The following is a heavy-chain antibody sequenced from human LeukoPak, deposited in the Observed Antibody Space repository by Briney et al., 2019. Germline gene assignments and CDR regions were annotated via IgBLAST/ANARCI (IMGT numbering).Heavy chain of an antibody. CDR1: GGSTSAYY. V-gene: IGHV4-59*01. CDR3: ARDFASYYYGMDV. J-gene: IGHJ6*02. Sequence: SETLSPTCTVSGGSTSAYYWSWIRQPPGKGLEWIGYIYYSGSTNYNPSLKSRVTMSVDTSKNQFSLKLSSVTAADTAVYYCARDFASYYYGMDVWGQGTTVTVSS. CDR2: IYYSGST. D-gene: IGHD3-3*01.